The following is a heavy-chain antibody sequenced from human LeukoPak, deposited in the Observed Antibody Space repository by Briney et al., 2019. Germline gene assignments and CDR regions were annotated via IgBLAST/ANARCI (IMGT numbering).Heavy chain of an antibody. J-gene: IGHJ3*02. CDR3: ARGAAAAGTLGFDAFDI. Sequence: PSETLSLTCTVSGGSISSGSYYWSWIRQPPGKGLEWIGYIYHSGSTYYNPSLKGPVTISVDRSKNQFSLKLSSVTAADTAVYFCARGAAAAGTLGFDAFDIWGQGTVVTVSS. CDR2: IYHSGST. V-gene: IGHV4-30-2*01. CDR1: GGSISSGSYY. D-gene: IGHD6-13*01.